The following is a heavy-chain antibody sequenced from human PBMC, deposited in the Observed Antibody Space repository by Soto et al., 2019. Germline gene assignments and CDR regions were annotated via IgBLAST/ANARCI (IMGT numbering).Heavy chain of an antibody. CDR1: GFTFSDSW. CDR2: IKQDGSQT. CDR3: VRESTWLRYYDD. D-gene: IGHD3-9*01. J-gene: IGHJ4*02. V-gene: IGHV3-7*01. Sequence: GGSMRLSCAASGFTFSDSWMGWVRQAPGKGLEWVANIKQDGSQTLYQCSLRGRFVISRDNTLNTLYLHVTGLRAEDTAVYYFVRESTWLRYYDDWCQGTLVTVSS.